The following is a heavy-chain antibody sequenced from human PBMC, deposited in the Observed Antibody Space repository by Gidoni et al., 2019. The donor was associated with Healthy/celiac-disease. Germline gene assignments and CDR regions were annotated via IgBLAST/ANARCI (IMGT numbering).Heavy chain of an antibody. Sequence: EVQLVASGGGLVQPGGSLRLSCAASGFTFSSYWMSWVRQAPGKGLEWVANIKQDGSEKYYVDSVKGRFTISRDNAKNSLYLQMNSLRAEDTAVYYCARDQKGGYYGGNPLNYWGQGTLVTVSS. V-gene: IGHV3-7*01. CDR2: IKQDGSEK. J-gene: IGHJ4*02. CDR3: ARDQKGGYYGGNPLNY. D-gene: IGHD4-17*01. CDR1: GFTFSSYW.